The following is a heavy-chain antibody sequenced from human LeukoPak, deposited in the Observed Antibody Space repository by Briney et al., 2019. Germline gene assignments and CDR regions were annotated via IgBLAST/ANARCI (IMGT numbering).Heavy chain of an antibody. CDR2: INPNSGGT. J-gene: IGHJ4*02. CDR3: ARGKCVGYCSGGSCELRGY. CDR1: GYTFTGYY. D-gene: IGHD2-15*01. Sequence: ASVKVSCKASGYTFTGYYMHWVRQAPGQGLEWMGRINPNSGGTNYAQKFQGRVTMTRDTSISTAYMELSRLRSDDTAVYYCARGKCVGYCSGGSCELRGYWGQGTLVTVSS. V-gene: IGHV1-2*06.